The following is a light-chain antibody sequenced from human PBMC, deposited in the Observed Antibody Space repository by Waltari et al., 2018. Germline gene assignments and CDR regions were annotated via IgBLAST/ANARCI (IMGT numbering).Light chain of an antibody. Sequence: ETLMTQSPATLSVSPGERATLSCRASQSVSRKFAWYQQKPGQAPRLLIFDASIRATGTPARFSGSGSGTEFTLTISSLQSEDFAVYYCQQYNDWPPELTFGGGTKVEIK. CDR1: QSVSRK. CDR2: DAS. CDR3: QQYNDWPPELT. J-gene: IGKJ4*01. V-gene: IGKV3-15*01.